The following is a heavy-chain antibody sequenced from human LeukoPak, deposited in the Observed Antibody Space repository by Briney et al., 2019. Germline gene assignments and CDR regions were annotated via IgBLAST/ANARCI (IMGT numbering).Heavy chain of an antibody. D-gene: IGHD3-22*01. V-gene: IGHV1-8*03. Sequence: ASVKVSCKASGYTFTSYDINWVRQATGQGLEWMGWMNPNSGNTGYAQKFQGRVTITRNTSISTAYMELSSLRSEDTAVYYCARIYDSSGYSFVYWGQGTLVAVSS. J-gene: IGHJ4*02. CDR3: ARIYDSSGYSFVY. CDR2: MNPNSGNT. CDR1: GYTFTSYD.